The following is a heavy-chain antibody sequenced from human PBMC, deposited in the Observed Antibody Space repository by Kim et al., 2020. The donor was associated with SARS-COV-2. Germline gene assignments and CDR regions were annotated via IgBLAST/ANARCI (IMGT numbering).Heavy chain of an antibody. Sequence: GGSLRLSCAASGFTFGDYAMLWVRQAPGKGLEWVSGISWNSGCIVYADSVKGRFTISRDNAKNSLYLQMNSLRAEDTALYYCAKAPILSLWFGEYFDYWGQGTLVTVSS. V-gene: IGHV3-9*01. CDR1: GFTFGDYA. CDR3: AKAPILSLWFGEYFDY. J-gene: IGHJ4*02. CDR2: ISWNSGCI. D-gene: IGHD3-10*01.